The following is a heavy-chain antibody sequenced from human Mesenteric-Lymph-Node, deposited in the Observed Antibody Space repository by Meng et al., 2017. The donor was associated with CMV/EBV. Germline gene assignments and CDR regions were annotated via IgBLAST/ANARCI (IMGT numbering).Heavy chain of an antibody. V-gene: IGHV3-20*04. CDR2: INWNGGST. J-gene: IGHJ4*02. CDR3: ARDSCGGDCYLDY. Sequence: GESLKISCAASGFTFSDYYMSWIRQAPGKGLEWVSGINWNGGSTGYADSVKGRFTISRDNAKNSLYLQMNSLRAEDTALYYCARDSCGGDCYLDYWGQGTLVTVSS. CDR1: GFTFSDYY. D-gene: IGHD2-21*01.